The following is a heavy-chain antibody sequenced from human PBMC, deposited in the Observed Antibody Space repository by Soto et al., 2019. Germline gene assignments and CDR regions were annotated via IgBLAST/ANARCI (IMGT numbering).Heavy chain of an antibody. J-gene: IGHJ4*02. D-gene: IGHD2-21*02. CDR2: IHYSGAT. CDR3: ARGAYCGGDCFYYFDS. V-gene: IGHV4-59*01. Sequence: AETLSLTCTVSVGSINSYYWSWIRQPPGKGLEWIGYIHYSGATKYSASLNGRLSISVDTSKNKFSLWLNSVTAADTAVYYCARGAYCGGDCFYYFDSWGQGTLVTVSS. CDR1: VGSINSYY.